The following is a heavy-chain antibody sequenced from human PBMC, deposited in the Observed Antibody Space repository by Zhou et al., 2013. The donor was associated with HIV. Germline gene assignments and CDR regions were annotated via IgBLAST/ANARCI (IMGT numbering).Heavy chain of an antibody. D-gene: IGHD3-10*01. CDR3: ARGRITMVRGGLQSDYYYYMDV. CDR2: INHSGST. Sequence: QVQLQQWGAGLLKPSETLSLTCGVYGGSFSGYYWSWIRQPPGKGLEWIGEINHSGSTNYNPSLKSRVTILVDTTKKQISLKLSSVTAADTAVYYCARGRITMVRGGLQSDYYYYMDVWGKGTTVTVSS. J-gene: IGHJ6*03. V-gene: IGHV4-34*01. CDR1: GGSFSGYY.